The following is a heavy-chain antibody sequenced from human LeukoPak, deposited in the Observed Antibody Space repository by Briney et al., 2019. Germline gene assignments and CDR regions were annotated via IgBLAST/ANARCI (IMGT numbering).Heavy chain of an antibody. J-gene: IGHJ4*02. CDR3: ASGLPFDY. Sequence: SETLSLTCGVSGGSISSDYWSWIRQPPGKGLQWIGYINYSGSINYNPSLKSRVTISVDTSKNQFSLKLSSVTAADTAVYYCASGLPFDYWGQGTLVTVSS. D-gene: IGHD4-11*01. CDR1: GGSISSDY. CDR2: INYSGSI. V-gene: IGHV4-59*08.